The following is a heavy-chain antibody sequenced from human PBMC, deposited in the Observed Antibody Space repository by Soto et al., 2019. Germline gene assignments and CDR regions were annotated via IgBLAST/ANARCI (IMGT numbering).Heavy chain of an antibody. Sequence: QVQLQESGPGLVKPSQTLSLTCTVSGGSISSGGYYWSWIRQHPGKGLEWIGYIYYSGSTYYNPSLKSRVSISVYTSKKQFPLKLSSVTAADTAVYYWPSSYSSSRRGELDYCGQGTLVTVSS. V-gene: IGHV4-31*03. CDR3: PSSYSSSRRGELDY. J-gene: IGHJ4*02. D-gene: IGHD6-13*01. CDR1: GGSISSGGYY. CDR2: IYYSGST.